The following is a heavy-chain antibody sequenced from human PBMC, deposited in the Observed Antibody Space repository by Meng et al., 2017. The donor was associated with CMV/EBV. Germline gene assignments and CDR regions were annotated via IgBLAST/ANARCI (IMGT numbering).Heavy chain of an antibody. J-gene: IGHJ5*02. CDR2: IIPILGIA. Sequence: SAQVSSKASAGTFSSYTISWVRQAPGQGLEWMGRIIPILGIANYAQKSQGRVTITADKSTSTAYMELSSLRSEDTAVYYCARDYGDGYNFHGGLQGIDPWGQGTLVTVSS. D-gene: IGHD5-24*01. CDR3: ARDYGDGYNFHGGLQGIDP. CDR1: AGTFSSYT. V-gene: IGHV1-69*04.